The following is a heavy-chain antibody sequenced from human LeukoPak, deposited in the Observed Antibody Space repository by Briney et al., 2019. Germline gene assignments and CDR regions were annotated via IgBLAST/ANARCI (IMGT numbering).Heavy chain of an antibody. CDR3: ARVSEASIAVAGTFFDY. CDR2: ISSSGSTI. Sequence: GGSLRLSCAASGFTFSSYEMNWVRQAPGKGLEWVSYISSSGSTIYYADSVNGRFTISRDNAKISLYLQMNSLRAEDTAVYYCARVSEASIAVAGTFFDYWGQGTLVTVSS. CDR1: GFTFSSYE. J-gene: IGHJ4*02. V-gene: IGHV3-48*03. D-gene: IGHD6-19*01.